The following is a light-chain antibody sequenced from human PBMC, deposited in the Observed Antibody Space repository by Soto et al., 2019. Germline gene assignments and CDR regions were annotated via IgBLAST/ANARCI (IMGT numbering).Light chain of an antibody. Sequence: QSALTQPASVSGSAGQSITISCSGTMRDVGAYNLVSWYQQHPGTAPKLIIYEVRNRPSGISSRFSGSRSGNTASLTISGLQSEDEGDYYCSADTARSPLVFGVWTKLTV. V-gene: IGLV2-14*01. J-gene: IGLJ3*02. CDR1: MRDVGAYNL. CDR2: EVR. CDR3: SADTARSPLV.